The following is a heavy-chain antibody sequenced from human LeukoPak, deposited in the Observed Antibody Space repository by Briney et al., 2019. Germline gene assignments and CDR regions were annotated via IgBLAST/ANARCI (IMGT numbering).Heavy chain of an antibody. CDR2: ISWNSGNI. Sequence: GGSLRLSCAASGFTFDDYAIQWVRQAPGKGLEWVSGISWNSGNIGYVDSVKGRFTISRDNAKKSLYLEMNSLRAEDTAVYYCARDRLGAEYDYWGQGTLVSVSS. CDR3: ARDRLGAEYDY. D-gene: IGHD3-16*01. CDR1: GFTFDDYA. V-gene: IGHV3-9*01. J-gene: IGHJ4*02.